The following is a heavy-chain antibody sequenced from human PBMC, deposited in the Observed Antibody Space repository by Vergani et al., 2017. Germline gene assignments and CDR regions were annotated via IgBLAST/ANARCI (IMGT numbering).Heavy chain of an antibody. Sequence: EVRLLESGGGLVQPGGSLRLSSAASGFTFNIYAMSWVRQAPGKGLEWVSTITYNGGSTYYADSVTGRFTISRDNSKNTLFLQLKTLRAEDTGVYYCAKDYNIMGALHYWGQGTLVAVSS. CDR3: AKDYNIMGALHY. V-gene: IGHV3-23*01. D-gene: IGHD5-12*01. J-gene: IGHJ4*02. CDR2: ITYNGGST. CDR1: GFTFNIYA.